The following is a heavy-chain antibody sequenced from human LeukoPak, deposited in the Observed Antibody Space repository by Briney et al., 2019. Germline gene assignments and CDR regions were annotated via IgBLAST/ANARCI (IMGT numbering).Heavy chain of an antibody. CDR3: ARGQDFGGASDYWYFDL. CDR2: IYHSGST. V-gene: IGHV4-4*02. Sequence: SETLSLTCAVSGGSISSSNWWSWVRQPPGKGLEWIGEIYHSGSTNYNPSLKSRATISVAKSKNQFSLKLSSVTAADTAVYYCARGQDFGGASDYWYFDLWGRGTLVTVSS. CDR1: GGSISSSNW. D-gene: IGHD4-23*01. J-gene: IGHJ2*01.